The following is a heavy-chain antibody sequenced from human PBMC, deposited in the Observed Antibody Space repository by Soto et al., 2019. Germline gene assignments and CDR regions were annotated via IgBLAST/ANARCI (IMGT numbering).Heavy chain of an antibody. CDR1: GFTFSSYA. Sequence: GESLKISCAASGFTFSSYAMSWVRQAPGKGLEWVSAISGSGCSIYYSDSVTGRFTISRDNSKNTLYLQMNSLRAEDTAVYYCSKDLSWLYDFWSGYAFDIWGQGTMVTVSS. D-gene: IGHD3-3*01. CDR2: ISGSGCSI. V-gene: IGHV3-23*01. CDR3: SKDLSWLYDFWSGYAFDI. J-gene: IGHJ3*02.